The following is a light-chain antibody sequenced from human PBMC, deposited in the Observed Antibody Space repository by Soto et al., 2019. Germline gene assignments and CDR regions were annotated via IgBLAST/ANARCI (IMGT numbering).Light chain of an antibody. V-gene: IGKV1-5*03. Sequence: DIQMTQSPSTLSASVGDGVTITCRASQSISTWLAWYQQKPGKAPKLLIYKASSLEGGVPSRFGGSGSGTLFNITISSLHPDDFATYYCQQYNTYPLTFGGGTKVDIK. CDR2: KAS. J-gene: IGKJ4*01. CDR1: QSISTW. CDR3: QQYNTYPLT.